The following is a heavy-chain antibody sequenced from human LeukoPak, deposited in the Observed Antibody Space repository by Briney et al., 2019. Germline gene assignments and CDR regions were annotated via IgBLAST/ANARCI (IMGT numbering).Heavy chain of an antibody. CDR3: ARDRGQQWLPNY. CDR2: INPNSGGT. Sequence: ASVKYSCKASGYTFTGYYIHWVRKAPGQGLEWMGWINPNSGGTKYAQKFQGRVTMTRVTSITTAYMEVNRLISDDTAVYYCARDRGQQWLPNYWGQGTLVTVSS. CDR1: GYTFTGYY. D-gene: IGHD6-19*01. J-gene: IGHJ4*02. V-gene: IGHV1-2*02.